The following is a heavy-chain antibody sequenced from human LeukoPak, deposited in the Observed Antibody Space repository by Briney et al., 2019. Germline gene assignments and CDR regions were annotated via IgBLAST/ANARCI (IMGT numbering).Heavy chain of an antibody. CDR3: AKDQGDYYYYGMDV. J-gene: IGHJ6*02. CDR2: ISSNGGST. V-gene: IGHV3-64D*09. CDR1: GFTFITFSSYA. Sequence: GGSLRLSCSASGFTFITFSSYAMHWVRQAPGKGLEYVSAISSNGGSTYYADSVKGRFTISRDNSKNTLYLQMSSLRAEDTAVYYCAKDQGDYYYYGMDVWGQGTTVTVSS.